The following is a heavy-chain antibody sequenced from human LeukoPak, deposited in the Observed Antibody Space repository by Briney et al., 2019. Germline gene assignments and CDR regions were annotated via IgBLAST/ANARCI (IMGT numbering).Heavy chain of an antibody. CDR1: GFTFGDYA. D-gene: IGHD1-26*01. CDR3: TRDPTPGSGSYEVDY. J-gene: IGHJ4*02. V-gene: IGHV3-49*04. Sequence: GGSLRLSCTASGFTFGDYAMSWVRQAPGKGLEWVGFIRSKAYGGTTEYAASVKGRFTISRDDSKSIAYLQMNSLKTEDTAVYYCTRDPTPGSGSYEVDYWGQGTLVTVSS. CDR2: IRSKAYGGTT.